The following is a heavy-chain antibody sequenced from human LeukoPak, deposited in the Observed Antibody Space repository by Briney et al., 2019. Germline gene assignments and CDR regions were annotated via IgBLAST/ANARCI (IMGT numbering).Heavy chain of an antibody. D-gene: IGHD5/OR15-5a*01. Sequence: SGTLSLTCTVSGGSISSYYWSWIRQPPGKGLEWFGYNYYSGSTNYNPSLKSRVTISVDTSKNQFSLKLSSVTAADTVVYYCARSTSFDYWGQGTLVTVSS. J-gene: IGHJ4*02. CDR2: NYYSGST. V-gene: IGHV4-59*01. CDR1: GGSISSYY. CDR3: ARSTSFDY.